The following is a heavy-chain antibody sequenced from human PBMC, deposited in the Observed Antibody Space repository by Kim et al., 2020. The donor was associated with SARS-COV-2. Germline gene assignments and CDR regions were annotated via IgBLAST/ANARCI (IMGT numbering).Heavy chain of an antibody. J-gene: IGHJ4*02. CDR3: ARSPDIVATISLDY. CDR2: INAGNGNT. CDR1: GYTFTSYA. V-gene: IGHV1-3*01. Sequence: AAVTVSCKASGYTFTSYAMHWVRQAPGQRLEWMGWINAGNGNTKYSQKFQGRVTITRDTSASTAYMELSSLRSEDTAVYYCARSPDIVATISLDYWGQGTLVTVSS. D-gene: IGHD5-12*01.